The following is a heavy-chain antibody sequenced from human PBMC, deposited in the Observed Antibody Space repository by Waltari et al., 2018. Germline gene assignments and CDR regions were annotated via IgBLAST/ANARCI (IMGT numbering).Heavy chain of an antibody. J-gene: IGHJ4*02. D-gene: IGHD2-2*01. V-gene: IGHV1-69*01. CDR3: ARGPPHCSSTSCYQSHY. Sequence: QVQLVQSGAEGKKPGSTVNVACKATRGTFSSYAISWVRQAPGQGLDWMGGIIPIFGTATYAQKFQGRVTITADESTSKAYMELSSLRSEDTAVYYCARGPPHCSSTSCYQSHYWGQGTLVTVSS. CDR2: IIPIFGTA. CDR1: RGTFSSYA.